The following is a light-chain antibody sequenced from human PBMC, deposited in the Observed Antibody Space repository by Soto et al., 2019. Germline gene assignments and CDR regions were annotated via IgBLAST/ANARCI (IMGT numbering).Light chain of an antibody. V-gene: IGKV1-12*01. CDR1: QDISSW. CDR3: QQANSFPFT. CDR2: AAS. Sequence: IQMTQSPSSVSASVGDRVTITCRASQDISSWLAWYQQKPGKAPNLLIYAASSLQTGVPSRFSGSGSGTDFTLIISSLQPEDFATYYCQQANSFPFTFGGGTRVEIK. J-gene: IGKJ4*01.